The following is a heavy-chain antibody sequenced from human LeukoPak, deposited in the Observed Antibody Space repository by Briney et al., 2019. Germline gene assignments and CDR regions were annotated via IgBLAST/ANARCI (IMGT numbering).Heavy chain of an antibody. CDR3: ATDDYRGLGY. CDR2: IIQDGSST. CDR1: GITFSNYW. V-gene: IGHV3-74*01. D-gene: IGHD4-11*01. Sequence: GGSLRLSCAASGITFSNYWRHWVRQAPGKGLVWVSHIIQDGSSTFYADSVKGRFTISRDNAKNTLYLQMNGLRAEDTAVYYCATDDYRGLGYWGQGTLVTVSS. J-gene: IGHJ4*02.